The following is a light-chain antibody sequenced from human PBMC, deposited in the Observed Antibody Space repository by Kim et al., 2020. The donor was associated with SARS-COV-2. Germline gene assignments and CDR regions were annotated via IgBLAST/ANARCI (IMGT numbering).Light chain of an antibody. V-gene: IGLV1-44*01. Sequence: QSVLTQPPSMSGTPGQRVTISCFGSSSNIRSNTVNWYQQLPGSSPKLLIYNNDQRPSGVPDRVSGSKSGTSASLAISGLQSEDEATYYCASWDDSLNGRVFGGGTKLAVL. J-gene: IGLJ3*02. CDR2: NND. CDR3: ASWDDSLNGRV. CDR1: SSNIRSNT.